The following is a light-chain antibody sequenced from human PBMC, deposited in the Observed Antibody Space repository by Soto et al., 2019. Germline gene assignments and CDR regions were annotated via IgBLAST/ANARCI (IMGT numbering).Light chain of an antibody. CDR2: AAS. V-gene: IGKV1-39*01. CDR3: HQYYSIPYT. CDR1: HSISSY. J-gene: IGKJ2*01. Sequence: DILMTQSPSSLSASVGDRVTISCRAGHSISSYLNWYQQKPGKAPKLLIYAASSLQTGVPSRFSGSGSGTDFSLTIASLQPEDVAVYYCHQYYSIPYTFGQGTKLEIK.